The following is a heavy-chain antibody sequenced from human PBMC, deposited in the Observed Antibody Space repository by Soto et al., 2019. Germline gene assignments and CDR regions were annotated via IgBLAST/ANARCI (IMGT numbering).Heavy chain of an antibody. CDR1: GGSVSSGSYY. V-gene: IGHV4-61*01. CDR2: IYYSGST. D-gene: IGHD1-26*01. CDR3: ARGLGTEWELPPPFDY. J-gene: IGHJ4*02. Sequence: SETLSLTCTVSGGSVSSGSYYWSWIRQPPGKGLEWIGYIYYSGSTNYNPSLKSRVTISVDTSKNQFSLKLSSVTAADTAVYYCARGLGTEWELPPPFDYWGQGTLVTVSS.